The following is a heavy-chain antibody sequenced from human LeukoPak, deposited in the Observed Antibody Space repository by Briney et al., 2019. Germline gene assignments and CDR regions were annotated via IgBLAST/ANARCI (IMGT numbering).Heavy chain of an antibody. Sequence: ASVKVSCKASGYTFTSYGITWVRQAPGQGLEWMAWISAYNGKTNYAQRFQGRVTMTTDTSTSTAYMELRSLRADDTAVYYCARERPDYGDYSNFDYWGQGTLVTVSS. D-gene: IGHD4-17*01. V-gene: IGHV1-18*01. J-gene: IGHJ4*02. CDR1: GYTFTSYG. CDR2: ISAYNGKT. CDR3: ARERPDYGDYSNFDY.